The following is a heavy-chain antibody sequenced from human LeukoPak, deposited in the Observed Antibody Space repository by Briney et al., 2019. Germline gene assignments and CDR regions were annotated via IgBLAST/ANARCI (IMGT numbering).Heavy chain of an antibody. D-gene: IGHD5-12*01. V-gene: IGHV4-61*01. Sequence: SEILSLTCTVSGGSISSSSYYWSWIRQPPGKGLEWIGYIYYSGSTNYNPSLKSRVTISVDTSKNQFSLKLSSVTAADTAVYYCARGYSGYEPWGQGTLVTVSS. CDR1: GGSISSSSYY. CDR3: ARGYSGYEP. J-gene: IGHJ5*02. CDR2: IYYSGST.